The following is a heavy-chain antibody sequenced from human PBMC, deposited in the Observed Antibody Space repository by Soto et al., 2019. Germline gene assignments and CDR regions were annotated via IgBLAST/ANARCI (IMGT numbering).Heavy chain of an antibody. CDR3: ARRDTSTGYVYFDN. D-gene: IGHD3-9*01. CDR2: IYPRDSDT. CDR1: GYTFTNYW. J-gene: IGHJ4*02. V-gene: IGHV5-51*03. Sequence: EVQLVQSGSEMKKPGESLKISCKGSGYTFTNYWVGWVRQTPVKGLEWMGIIYPRDSDTRYSPSFQGLVTISADKSLNTAYLQWSSLKASDSAIYYCARRDTSTGYVYFDNWGQGTLVTVSS.